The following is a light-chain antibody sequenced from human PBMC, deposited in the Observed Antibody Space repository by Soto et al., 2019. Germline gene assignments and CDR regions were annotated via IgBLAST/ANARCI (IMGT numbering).Light chain of an antibody. CDR1: QSLLHRSGYNY. J-gene: IGKJ4*01. Sequence: DIVMTQSPLSLPVTPGEPASISCRSSQSLLHRSGYNYLTWYQQKPGQSPQLLIYLGSSRASGVPDRFSGSGSGTDFTLKISRVEAEDVGVYYCMQALQTPLTFGGGTKVEIK. CDR3: MQALQTPLT. V-gene: IGKV2-28*01. CDR2: LGS.